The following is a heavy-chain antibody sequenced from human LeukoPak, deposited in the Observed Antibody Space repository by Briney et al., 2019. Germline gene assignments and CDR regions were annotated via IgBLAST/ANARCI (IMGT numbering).Heavy chain of an antibody. CDR2: TYYRSKWYN. Sequence: SQTLSLTCAISGASVSSNSATWNWIRQSPSRGLEWLGRTYYRSKWYNDYALSMKSRITINSDTSKNQFSLQLNSVTPEDTAVYYCARGDSSSWYFLGPFDVWGQGTMVTVSS. J-gene: IGHJ3*01. CDR1: GASVSSNSAT. CDR3: ARGDSSSWYFLGPFDV. V-gene: IGHV6-1*01. D-gene: IGHD6-13*01.